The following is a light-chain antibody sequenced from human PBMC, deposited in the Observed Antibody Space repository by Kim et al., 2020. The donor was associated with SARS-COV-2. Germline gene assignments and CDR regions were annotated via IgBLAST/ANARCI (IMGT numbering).Light chain of an antibody. J-gene: IGLJ2*01. CDR1: NLRTYY. CDR2: GKN. V-gene: IGLV3-19*01. Sequence: SSELTQDPSVSVALGQTVRITCQGDNLRTYYASWYQQKPGQAPVLVIFGKNNRPSGIPDRFSGSSSGNTASLTIPGAQAEDEADYYCKSRDSSGNLLVFG. CDR3: KSRDSSGNLLV.